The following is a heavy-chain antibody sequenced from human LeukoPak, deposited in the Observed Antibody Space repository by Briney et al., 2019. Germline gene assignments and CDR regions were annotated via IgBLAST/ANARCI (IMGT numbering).Heavy chain of an antibody. J-gene: IGHJ4*02. CDR1: GFSFSSYS. D-gene: IGHD2-15*01. CDR2: IAYTNTI. Sequence: GGSLRLSCTASGFSFSSYSMNWVRQAPGKGLEWVAYIAYTNTIHYADSVRGRFAISRDNAKNSLYLQMNSLRAEDTAVYYCAKGGSYRYYFDYWGQGTLVTVSS. V-gene: IGHV3-48*01. CDR3: AKGGSYRYYFDY.